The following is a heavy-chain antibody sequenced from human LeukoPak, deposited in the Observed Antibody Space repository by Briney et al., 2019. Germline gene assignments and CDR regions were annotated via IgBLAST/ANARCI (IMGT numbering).Heavy chain of an antibody. CDR3: ARWPTAQGTFDI. CDR1: GGSISTYY. D-gene: IGHD4-11*01. Sequence: SETLSLTCTVSGGSISTYYWNWIRQPAGKGLEWIGRISSSGSTNYNASLKSRVTLSVDTSKNQFSLKLTSVTAADTAVYYCARWPTAQGTFDIWGQGTMVTVSS. J-gene: IGHJ3*02. V-gene: IGHV4-4*07. CDR2: ISSSGST.